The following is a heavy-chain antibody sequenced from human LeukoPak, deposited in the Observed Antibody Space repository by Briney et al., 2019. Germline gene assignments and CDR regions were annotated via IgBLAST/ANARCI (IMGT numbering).Heavy chain of an antibody. J-gene: IGHJ1*01. CDR3: ARSGDYYDTLTGLQH. CDR1: GFTFSSYW. D-gene: IGHD3-9*01. Sequence: GGSLRLSCAASGFTFSSYWMHWVRQAPGKGLVWVSRINSDGSSTSYADSVKGRFTISRDSAKNTLYLQMNSLRDEDTAVYYCARSGDYYDTLTGLQHWGQGTLVTVSS. CDR2: INSDGSST. V-gene: IGHV3-74*01.